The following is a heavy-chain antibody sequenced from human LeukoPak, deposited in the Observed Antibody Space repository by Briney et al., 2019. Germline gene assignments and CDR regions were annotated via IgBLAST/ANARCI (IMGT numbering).Heavy chain of an antibody. Sequence: KSSETLSLTCTVSNGSISSSSYYWGWLRQPPGKGLEWIGSIYYSASTYYNPSLKSRVTMSVDTSKNQFSLKLSSVTAADTAVYYCARVQQNSGSYGYAFDIWGQGTMVTVSS. CDR3: ARVQQNSGSYGYAFDI. CDR2: IYYSAST. J-gene: IGHJ3*02. CDR1: NGSISSSSYY. D-gene: IGHD1-26*01. V-gene: IGHV4-39*07.